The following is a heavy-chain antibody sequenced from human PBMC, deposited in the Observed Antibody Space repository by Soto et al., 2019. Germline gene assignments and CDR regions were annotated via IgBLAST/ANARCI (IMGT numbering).Heavy chain of an antibody. Sequence: GGSLRLSCAASGFTFSSYAMSWVRQAPGKGLEWVSYISSSSSTIYYADSVKGRFTISRDNAKNSLYLQMNSLRAEDTAVYYCARDGPGRYGSGSYYTLYYFDYWGQGTLVTVSS. CDR2: ISSSSSTI. V-gene: IGHV3-48*01. CDR1: GFTFSSYA. J-gene: IGHJ4*02. CDR3: ARDGPGRYGSGSYYTLYYFDY. D-gene: IGHD3-10*01.